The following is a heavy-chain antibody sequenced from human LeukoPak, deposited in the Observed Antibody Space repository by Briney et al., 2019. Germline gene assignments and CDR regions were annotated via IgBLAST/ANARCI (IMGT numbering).Heavy chain of an antibody. J-gene: IGHJ4*02. V-gene: IGHV3-21*04. CDR1: GFTFSTYS. Sequence: PGGSLRLSCAASGFTFSTYSMNWVRQAPGKGLEWVSSISSSSSYIYYADSVKGRFTISRDNAKNSLYLQMNSLRAEDTALYYCAKDIRVGSGWSNFDYRGQGTLVTVSS. D-gene: IGHD6-19*01. CDR3: AKDIRVGSGWSNFDY. CDR2: ISSSSSYI.